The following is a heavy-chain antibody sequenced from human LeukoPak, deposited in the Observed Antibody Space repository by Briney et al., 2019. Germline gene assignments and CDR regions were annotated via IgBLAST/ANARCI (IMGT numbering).Heavy chain of an antibody. CDR1: GGTFSSYA. J-gene: IGHJ6*03. CDR2: IIPIFGTA. CDR3: ATRGYYYYMDV. D-gene: IGHD5-12*01. V-gene: IGHV1-69*05. Sequence: ALVKVSCKASGGTFSSYAISWVRQAPGQRLEWMGRIIPIFGTANYAQKFQGRVTITTDESTSTAYMELSSLRSEDTAVYYCATRGYYYYMDVWGKGTTVTVSS.